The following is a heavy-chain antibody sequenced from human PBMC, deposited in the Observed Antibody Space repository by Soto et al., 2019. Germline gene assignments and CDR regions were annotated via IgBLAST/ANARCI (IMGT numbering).Heavy chain of an antibody. CDR1: GFTFSSYA. D-gene: IGHD5-12*01. CDR3: AKETALGIVATRPVNWFDP. Sequence: GGSLRLSCAASGFTFSSYAMSWVRQAPGKGLEWVSAISGSGGSTYYADSVKGRFTISRDNSKNTLYLQMNSLRAEDTAVYYCAKETALGIVATRPVNWFDPWGQGTLVTVSS. CDR2: ISGSGGST. J-gene: IGHJ5*02. V-gene: IGHV3-23*01.